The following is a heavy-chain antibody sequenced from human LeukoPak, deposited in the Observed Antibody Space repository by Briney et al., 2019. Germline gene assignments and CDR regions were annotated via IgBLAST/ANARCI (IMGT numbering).Heavy chain of an antibody. J-gene: IGHJ4*02. CDR1: GFTFSSYW. D-gene: IGHD3-10*01. CDR3: ARDFISSGTYYFDY. V-gene: IGHV3-7*01. Sequence: GGSLRLSCAASGFTFSSYWMSWVRQAPGKGLEWVANVKQDGSEKYYVDSVKGRFTTSRDNAKNSLYLQMNSLRAEDTAVYYCARDFISSGTYYFDYWGQGTLVTVSS. CDR2: VKQDGSEK.